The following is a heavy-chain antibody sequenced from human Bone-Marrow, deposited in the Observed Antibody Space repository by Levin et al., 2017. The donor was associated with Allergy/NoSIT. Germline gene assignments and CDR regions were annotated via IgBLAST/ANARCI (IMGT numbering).Heavy chain of an antibody. CDR3: ARQEIDCTGASCYAPMFDP. V-gene: IGHV4-39*01. Sequence: SETLSLTCAVSGGSISGSDYCWGWIRQSPGKGLEWIGTFCSSGSTYYNPSLKSRVTISIDTSMNHFSLRLTSVTAADTAVFYCARQEIDCTGASCYAPMFDPWGQGTLVSVSS. CDR1: GGSISGSDYC. D-gene: IGHD2-2*01. CDR2: FCSSGST. J-gene: IGHJ5*02.